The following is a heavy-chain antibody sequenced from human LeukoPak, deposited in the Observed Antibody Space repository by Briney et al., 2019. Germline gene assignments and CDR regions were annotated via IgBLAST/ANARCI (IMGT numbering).Heavy chain of an antibody. CDR2: INPSGGST. J-gene: IGHJ4*02. CDR1: GYTFTSYY. D-gene: IGHD3-16*01. Sequence: ASVKVSCKSSGYTFTSYYMHWVRQAPGQGLEWMGIINPSGGSTSYAQKFQGRVTMTRDTSTSTVYMELSSLRSEDTAVYYCASPGEKDYYFDYWGQGTLVTVSS. V-gene: IGHV1-46*01. CDR3: ASPGEKDYYFDY.